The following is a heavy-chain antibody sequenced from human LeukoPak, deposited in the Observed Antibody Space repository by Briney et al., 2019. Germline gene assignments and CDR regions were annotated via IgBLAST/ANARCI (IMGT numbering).Heavy chain of an antibody. CDR3: AKDTVKVTTIRRVPHYMDV. CDR2: ISYDGSNK. CDR1: GFTFSSYA. J-gene: IGHJ6*03. Sequence: GGSLRLSCAASGFTFSSYAMHWVRQAPGKGLEWVAVISYDGSNKYYADSVKGRFIISRDNSKNTLYLQMNSLRAEDTAVYYCAKDTVKVTTIRRVPHYMDVWGKGTTVTISS. V-gene: IGHV3-30*04. D-gene: IGHD5-12*01.